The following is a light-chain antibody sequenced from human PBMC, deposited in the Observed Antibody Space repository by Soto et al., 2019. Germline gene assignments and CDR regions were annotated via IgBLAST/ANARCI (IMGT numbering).Light chain of an antibody. CDR3: GTWDSSLSAEV. CDR2: DNN. CDR1: SSNIGNNY. Sequence: QSVLTQPPSMSAAPGQTVTISCSGSSSNIGNNYVSWYQQFPGTAPKLLIYDNNKRPSGIPDRFSGSKSDTSATLGITGLQTGDEADYYCGTWDSSLSAEVFGGGTKLTVL. V-gene: IGLV1-51*01. J-gene: IGLJ3*02.